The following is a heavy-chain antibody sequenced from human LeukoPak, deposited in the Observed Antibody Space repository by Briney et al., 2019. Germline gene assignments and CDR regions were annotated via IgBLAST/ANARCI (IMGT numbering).Heavy chain of an antibody. CDR3: ARDSGAVAGKPYYFDY. Sequence: PSETLSLNCTVSGGSISSYYWSWIRQPAGKGLEWIGRIYTSGSTNYNPSLKSRVTMSVDTSKNQFSLKLSSVTAADTAVYYCARDSGAVAGKPYYFDYWGQGTLVTVSS. D-gene: IGHD6-19*01. V-gene: IGHV4-4*07. CDR2: IYTSGST. J-gene: IGHJ4*02. CDR1: GGSISSYY.